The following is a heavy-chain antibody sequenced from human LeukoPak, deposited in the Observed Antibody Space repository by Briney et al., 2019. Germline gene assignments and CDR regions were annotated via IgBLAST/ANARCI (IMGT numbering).Heavy chain of an antibody. D-gene: IGHD3-10*01. V-gene: IGHV4-4*09. CDR3: ARRGGRFDW. CDR1: GDSLSGSY. CDR2: IYTSGST. J-gene: IGHJ4*02. Sequence: SETLSLTCTVSGDSLSGSYWSWIRQPPGKGLEWIGYIYTSGSTNYNPSLKRRVTISIDTFKNQFSLKLSSVTAADTAFYYCARRGGRFDWWGQGTLVTVSS.